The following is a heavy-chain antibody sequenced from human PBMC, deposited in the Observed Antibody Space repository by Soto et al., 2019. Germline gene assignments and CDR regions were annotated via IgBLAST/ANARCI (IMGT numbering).Heavy chain of an antibody. CDR3: ATQVANWESVYWYFDL. CDR1: GYSFTSYW. CDR2: IYPGDSDT. D-gene: IGHD7-27*01. Sequence: GESLKISCKGSGYSFTSYWIGWVRQMPGKGLEWMGIIYPGDSDTRYSPSFQGQVTISADKSISTAYLQWSSLKASDTAMYYCATQVANWESVYWYFDLWGRGTLVTVSS. J-gene: IGHJ2*01. V-gene: IGHV5-51*01.